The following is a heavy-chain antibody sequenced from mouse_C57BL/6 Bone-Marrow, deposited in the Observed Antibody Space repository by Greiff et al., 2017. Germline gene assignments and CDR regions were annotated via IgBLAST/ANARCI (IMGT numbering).Heavy chain of an antibody. J-gene: IGHJ3*01. CDR3: ARWGGLAY. CDR1: GFTFSDYG. Sequence: EVMLVESGGGLVKPGGSLKLSCAASGFTFSDYGMHWVRQAPEKGLEWVAYLSSGSSTIYYAATVKGRFTISRDNAKNTLFLQMTRLRSEDTAMYYCARWGGLAYWGQGTLVTVTA. V-gene: IGHV5-17*01. CDR2: LSSGSSTI.